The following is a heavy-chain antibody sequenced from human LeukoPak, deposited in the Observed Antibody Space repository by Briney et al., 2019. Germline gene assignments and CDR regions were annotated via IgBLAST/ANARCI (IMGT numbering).Heavy chain of an antibody. J-gene: IGHJ4*02. CDR2: IYYSGST. CDR3: ARSVDSSNEAFDY. Sequence: SETLSLTCTVSGGSISNYYWSWIRQPPGKGLEWIGYIYYSGSTNYNPSLKSRVTISVDTSKNQFSLKLSSVTAADTAVYYCARSVDSSNEAFDYWGQGTLVTVSS. CDR1: GGSISNYY. V-gene: IGHV4-59*12. D-gene: IGHD6-13*01.